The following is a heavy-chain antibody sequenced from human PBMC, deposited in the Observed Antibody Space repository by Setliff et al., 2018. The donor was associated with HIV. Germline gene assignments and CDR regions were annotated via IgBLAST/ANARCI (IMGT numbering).Heavy chain of an antibody. CDR2: INWNDGSI. CDR1: GFTFDDYG. D-gene: IGHD5-12*01. J-gene: IGHJ4*02. V-gene: IGHV3-20*04. Sequence: GSLRLSCAASGFTFDDYGMSWVRQAPGKGLEWVSDINWNDGSIGYADSVKGRFTNSRDNSKNTMYLQMNTLRVEDTAVYYCARDPPDSGFHLDYWGQGTPVTVSS. CDR3: ARDPPDSGFHLDY.